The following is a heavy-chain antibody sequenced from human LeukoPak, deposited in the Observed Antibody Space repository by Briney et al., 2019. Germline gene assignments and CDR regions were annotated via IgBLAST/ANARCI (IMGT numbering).Heavy chain of an antibody. D-gene: IGHD6-19*01. Sequence: GASVKVSCKASGYIFSTYGIAWVRQAPGQGLEWMGWISAYNGNTNYAQKLQGRVTMTTDTSTSTAYMELRSLRSDDTAVYYCARVPYSSLPDWFDPWGQGTLVTVSS. V-gene: IGHV1-18*01. CDR2: ISAYNGNT. CDR3: ARVPYSSLPDWFDP. J-gene: IGHJ5*02. CDR1: GYIFSTYG.